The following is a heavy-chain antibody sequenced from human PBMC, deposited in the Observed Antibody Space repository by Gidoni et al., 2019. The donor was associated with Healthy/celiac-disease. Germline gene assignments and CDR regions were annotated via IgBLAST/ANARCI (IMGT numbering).Heavy chain of an antibody. CDR3: ARGSGGVFDY. V-gene: IGHV4-59*01. CDR2: IYDSGST. D-gene: IGHD3-16*01. J-gene: IGHJ4*02. CDR1: GGSISSYY. Sequence: QVQLQESGPGLVKPSETLSLTCTVSGGSISSYYWSWIRQPPGKGLAWIGYIYDSGSTNYNPSLKSRVTISVDTSKNQFSLKLSSVTAADTAVYYCARGSGGVFDYWGQGTLVTVSS.